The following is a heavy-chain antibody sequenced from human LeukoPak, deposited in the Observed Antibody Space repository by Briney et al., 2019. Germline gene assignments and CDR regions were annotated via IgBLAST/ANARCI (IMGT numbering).Heavy chain of an antibody. CDR2: TYYRSKWYN. Sequence: SQTLSLTCVISGDSVSSNSAAWNRIRQSPSRGLEWLGRTYYRSKWYNDYAVSVKSQITINPDTSKNQFFLQLNSVTPEDTAVYYCARETSHFDYWGQGTLVTVSS. CDR1: GDSVSSNSAA. V-gene: IGHV6-1*01. J-gene: IGHJ4*02. CDR3: ARETSHFDY.